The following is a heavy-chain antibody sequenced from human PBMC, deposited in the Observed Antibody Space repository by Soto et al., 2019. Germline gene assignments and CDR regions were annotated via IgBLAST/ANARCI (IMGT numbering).Heavy chain of an antibody. CDR2: ISGSGDGT. CDR1: GFTFSSNA. V-gene: IGHV3-23*01. Sequence: GGSLRLSCAASGFTFSSNAMSWVRQAPGKGLEWVSAISGSGDGTYYADSVKGRFIISRDNSKSTLYLQMNSLRADDTAVYYCAKVWWLRPNDAFDIWGQGTMVTVSS. J-gene: IGHJ3*02. D-gene: IGHD5-12*01. CDR3: AKVWWLRPNDAFDI.